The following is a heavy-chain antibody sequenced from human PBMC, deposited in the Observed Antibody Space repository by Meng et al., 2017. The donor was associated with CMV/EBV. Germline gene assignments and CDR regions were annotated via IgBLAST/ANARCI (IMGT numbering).Heavy chain of an antibody. CDR3: ARGLNYYGMDV. CDR2: INHSGST. Sequence: ESLKISCAASGFTFSSYAMHWVRQAPGKGLEWIGEINHSGSTNYNPSLKSRVTISVDTSKNQFSLKLSSVTAADTAVYYCARGLNYYGMDVWGQGTTVTVSS. J-gene: IGHJ6*02. V-gene: IGHV4-34*01. CDR1: GFTFSSYA.